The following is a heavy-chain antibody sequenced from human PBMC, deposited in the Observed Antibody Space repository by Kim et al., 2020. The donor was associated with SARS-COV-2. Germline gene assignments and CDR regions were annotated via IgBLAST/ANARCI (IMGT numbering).Heavy chain of an antibody. V-gene: IGHV1-46*01. CDR3: ARDWFSAVVPAAIRWFDP. J-gene: IGHJ5*02. Sequence: QGRVTMTRDTSTSTVYMELSSLRSEDTAVYYCARDWFSAVVPAAIRWFDPWGQGTLVTVSS. D-gene: IGHD2-2*01.